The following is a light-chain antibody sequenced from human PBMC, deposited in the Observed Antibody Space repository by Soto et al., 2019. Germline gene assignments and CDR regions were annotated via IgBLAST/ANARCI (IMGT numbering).Light chain of an antibody. CDR2: AAS. J-gene: IGKJ1*01. Sequence: IVLTQSPGTLSLSPGERATLSCRASQSVTGSSLAWYQQKPGQAPRLLIYAASSRATGIPDRFSGSGSGTDFTLTISRLEPEDFAVYYCHQYGSAPQTFGQGTRVEV. V-gene: IGKV3-20*01. CDR1: QSVTGSS. CDR3: HQYGSAPQT.